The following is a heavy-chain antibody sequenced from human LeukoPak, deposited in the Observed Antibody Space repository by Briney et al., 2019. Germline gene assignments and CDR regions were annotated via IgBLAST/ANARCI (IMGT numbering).Heavy chain of an antibody. CDR2: INAGNGNT. CDR1: GYTFTSYA. D-gene: IGHD3-3*01. V-gene: IGHV1-3*01. Sequence: EASVKVSCKASGYTFTSYAMHWVRQAPGQRLEWMGWINAGNGNTKYSQEFQGRVTITRDTSAGTAYMELSSLRSEDTAVYYCARGSDFSFDYWGQGTLVTVSS. CDR3: ARGSDFSFDY. J-gene: IGHJ4*02.